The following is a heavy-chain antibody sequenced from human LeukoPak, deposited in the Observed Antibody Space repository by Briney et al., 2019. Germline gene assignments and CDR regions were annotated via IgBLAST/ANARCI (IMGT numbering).Heavy chain of an antibody. Sequence: ASVKVSCKASGYTFTSCGISWVRQAPGQGLEWMGWISAYNGNTNYAQKPQGRVTMTTDTSTSTAYMELRSLRSDDTAVYYCAGFGEFNWGKNWFDPWGQGTLVTVSS. CDR2: ISAYNGNT. J-gene: IGHJ5*02. CDR3: AGFGEFNWGKNWFDP. CDR1: GYTFTSCG. D-gene: IGHD3-10*01. V-gene: IGHV1-18*01.